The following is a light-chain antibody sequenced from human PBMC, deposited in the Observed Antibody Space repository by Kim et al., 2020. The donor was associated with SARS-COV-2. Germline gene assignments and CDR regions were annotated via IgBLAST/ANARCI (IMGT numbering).Light chain of an antibody. Sequence: EIVLTQSPGTLSLSPGERATLSCRASQSVSSSYLAWYQQKPGQAPRLLIYGASSRATGIPDRFSGSGSGTDFTLTISRLEPEDFAVYYCQQYGLYTFGQETKLEI. CDR1: QSVSSSY. V-gene: IGKV3-20*01. J-gene: IGKJ2*01. CDR2: GAS. CDR3: QQYGLYT.